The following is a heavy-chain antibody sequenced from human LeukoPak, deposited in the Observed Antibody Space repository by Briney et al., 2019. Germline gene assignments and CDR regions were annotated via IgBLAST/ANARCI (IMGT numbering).Heavy chain of an antibody. V-gene: IGHV3-23*01. J-gene: IGHJ4*02. Sequence: GGSLRLSCAASGFALSSYAMRWVRQAPGKGLDWVSTISGSGATTSYADSVKGRFTISRDNSKNTLYLQMNSLRAEDTAVYYCAKDFLLRMAVAIDYWGQGTLVTVSS. CDR2: ISGSGATT. D-gene: IGHD6-19*01. CDR1: GFALSSYA. CDR3: AKDFLLRMAVAIDY.